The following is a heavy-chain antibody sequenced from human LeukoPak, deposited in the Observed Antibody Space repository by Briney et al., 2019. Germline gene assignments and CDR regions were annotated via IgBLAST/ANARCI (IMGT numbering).Heavy chain of an antibody. Sequence: PGGSLRLSCAASGFTFSSYALHWVRQVPGKGLEWVAAILYDGTNKYYADSVKGRFTISRDTFQNTLYLQMNSLRPEDTAVYYCAKGGIVAAVRAYFFDYWGQGTLVTVSP. CDR3: AKGGIVAAVRAYFFDY. D-gene: IGHD6-13*01. CDR2: ILYDGTNK. CDR1: GFTFSSYA. J-gene: IGHJ4*02. V-gene: IGHV3-30-3*01.